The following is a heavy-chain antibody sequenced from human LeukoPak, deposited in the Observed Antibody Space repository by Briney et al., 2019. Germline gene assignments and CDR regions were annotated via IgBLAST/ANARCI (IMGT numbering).Heavy chain of an antibody. Sequence: PGGSLRLSCAASGFTFSSYAMSWVRQAPGKGLEWVSVVYSGGTTNYGESVKGRFTISRDDSKNTLHLQMNSLRAEDTAVYYCAARDCSRTSCYAGVFDYWGQGTLVSVS. CDR1: GFTFSSYA. V-gene: IGHV3-23*01. D-gene: IGHD3-16*01. J-gene: IGHJ4*02. CDR2: VYSGGTT. CDR3: AARDCSRTSCYAGVFDY.